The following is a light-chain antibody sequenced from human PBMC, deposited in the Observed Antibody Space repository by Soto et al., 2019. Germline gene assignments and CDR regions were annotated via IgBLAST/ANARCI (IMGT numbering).Light chain of an antibody. CDR3: QHYGLPGT. J-gene: IGKJ1*01. V-gene: IGKV1-5*01. CDR1: QTIRNY. Sequence: DIRMTQSPSTLSSFVGDRVTITCRASQTIRNYLAWYQQKPGKAPDLLIYDASSLENEVPSRFSGSGFGTEFTLTISSLQPDDSATYYCQHYGLPGTFGQGTKVDIK. CDR2: DAS.